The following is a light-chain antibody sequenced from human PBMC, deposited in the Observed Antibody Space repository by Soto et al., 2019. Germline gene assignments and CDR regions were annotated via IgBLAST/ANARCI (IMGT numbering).Light chain of an antibody. Sequence: QSVLPQPPSASGTPGQGVTISCSGSSSNIGSNYVYWYQQLPGTAPKLLIYNNNQRPSGVPDRFSASKSGTSASLAIRGRRSDDEADYYCSSWDGSLGGYVFGAGTKLTVL. V-gene: IGLV1-47*02. J-gene: IGLJ1*01. CDR2: NNN. CDR1: SSNIGSNY. CDR3: SSWDGSLGGYV.